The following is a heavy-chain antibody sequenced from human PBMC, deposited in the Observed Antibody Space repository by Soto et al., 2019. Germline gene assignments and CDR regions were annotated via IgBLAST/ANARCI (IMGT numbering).Heavy chain of an antibody. CDR2: FDPEDGET. D-gene: IGHD6-19*01. CDR3: ATAEIAVADHDAFDI. Sequence: ASVKVSCKVSGYTLTELSMHWVRQAPGKGLDWMGGFDPEDGETIYAQKFQGRVTMTEDTSTDTAYMELSSLRSEDTAVYYCATAEIAVADHDAFDIWGQGTMVTVSS. CDR1: GYTLTELS. V-gene: IGHV1-24*01. J-gene: IGHJ3*02.